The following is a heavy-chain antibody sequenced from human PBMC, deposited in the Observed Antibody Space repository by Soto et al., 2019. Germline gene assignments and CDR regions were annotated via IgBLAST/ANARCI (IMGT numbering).Heavy chain of an antibody. V-gene: IGHV3-11*01. D-gene: IGHD5-18*01. CDR3: ARAGNTAMVHSYPWFDP. CDR1: GFTFSDYY. Sequence: PGGSLRLSCAASGFTFSDYYMSWIRQAPGKGLEWVSYISSSGSTIYYADSVKGRFTISRDNAKNSLYLQMNSLRAEDTAVYYCARAGNTAMVHSYPWFDPWGQGTLVTVSS. CDR2: ISSSGSTI. J-gene: IGHJ5*02.